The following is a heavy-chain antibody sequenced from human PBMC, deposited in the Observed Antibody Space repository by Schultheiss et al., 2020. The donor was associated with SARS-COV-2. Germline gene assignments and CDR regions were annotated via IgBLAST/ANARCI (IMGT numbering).Heavy chain of an antibody. CDR1: GFTFSSYA. Sequence: GGSLRLSCAASGFTFSSYAMSWVRQAPGKGLEWVSGISGSGFTYYADSVKGRFAISRDNTKNSLYLQMNILRAEDTAVYYCASSHDYGDYPDAFDIWGQGTMVTVSS. J-gene: IGHJ3*02. CDR2: ISGSGFT. CDR3: ASSHDYGDYPDAFDI. V-gene: IGHV3-23*01. D-gene: IGHD4-17*01.